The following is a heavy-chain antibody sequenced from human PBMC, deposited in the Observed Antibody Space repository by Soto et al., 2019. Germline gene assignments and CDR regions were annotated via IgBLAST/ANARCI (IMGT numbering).Heavy chain of an antibody. Sequence: QVQLVQSGAEVKKPGASVKVSCKASGYTFTSYGISWVRQAPGQGLEWMGWISAYNGNTNYAQKLQGRVTMTTDTSTSTGYMELRSLRSDDTAVYYCARGAYYDFWSGYARLHYWGQGTLVTVSS. J-gene: IGHJ4*02. CDR3: ARGAYYDFWSGYARLHY. CDR1: GYTFTSYG. CDR2: ISAYNGNT. D-gene: IGHD3-3*01. V-gene: IGHV1-18*01.